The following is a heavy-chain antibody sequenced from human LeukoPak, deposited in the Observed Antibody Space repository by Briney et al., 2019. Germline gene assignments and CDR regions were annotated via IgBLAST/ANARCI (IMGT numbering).Heavy chain of an antibody. D-gene: IGHD5-24*01. J-gene: IGHJ4*02. CDR2: IYNSRTT. CDR3: ARHEDGYYPMLH. Sequence: KPSETLSLTCTVSGGSISGYYWSWVRQSPGKGLEWIAYIYNSRTTNYNPSLKSRVTISVDTSKNQFSLKLSSVTAADTAVYYCARHEDGYYPMLHWGQGTLVTVSS. CDR1: GGSISGYY. V-gene: IGHV4-59*08.